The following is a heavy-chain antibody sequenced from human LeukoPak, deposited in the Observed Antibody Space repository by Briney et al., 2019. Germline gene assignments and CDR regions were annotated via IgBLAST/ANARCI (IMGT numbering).Heavy chain of an antibody. CDR3: ARITIFGVVHFDY. Sequence: PGGSLRLSCAASGFTVSNKYMTWVRQPPGKGLEWIGSIYYSGSTYYNPSLKSRVTISVDTSKNQFSLKLSSVTAADTAVYYCARITIFGVVHFDYWGQGTLVTVSS. V-gene: IGHV4-39*07. CDR2: IYYSGST. CDR1: GFTVSNKY. J-gene: IGHJ4*02. D-gene: IGHD3-3*01.